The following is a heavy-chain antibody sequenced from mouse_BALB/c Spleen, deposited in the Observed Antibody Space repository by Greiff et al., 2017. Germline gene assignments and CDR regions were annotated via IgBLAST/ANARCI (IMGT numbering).Heavy chain of an antibody. CDR3: ARDTGGKGYFDV. J-gene: IGHJ1*01. D-gene: IGHD1-1*02. Sequence: QVHVKQSGPGLVAPSQSLSITCTVSGFSLTSYGVHWVRQPPGKGLEWLGVIWAGGSTNYNSALMSRLSISKDNSKSQVFLKMNSLQTDDTAMYYCARDTGGKGYFDVWGAGTTVTVSS. V-gene: IGHV2-9*02. CDR1: GFSLTSYG. CDR2: IWAGGST.